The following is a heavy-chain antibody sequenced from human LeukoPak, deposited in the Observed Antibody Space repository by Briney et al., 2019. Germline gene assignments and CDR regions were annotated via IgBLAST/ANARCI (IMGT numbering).Heavy chain of an antibody. V-gene: IGHV1-24*01. D-gene: IGHD5-12*01. CDR2: FNPEDDET. CDR3: ATRRSEYSGYELGY. J-gene: IGHJ4*02. CDR1: GYTLTELS. Sequence: ASVKVSCKVSGYTLTELSMHWVRQAPGKGLEWMGGFNPEDDETIYAQKFQGRVTMTEDTSADTAYMELSSLRSEDTAVYYCATRRSEYSGYELGYWGQGTLVTVSS.